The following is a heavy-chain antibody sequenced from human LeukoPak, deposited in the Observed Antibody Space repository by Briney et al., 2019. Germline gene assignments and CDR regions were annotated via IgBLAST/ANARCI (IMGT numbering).Heavy chain of an antibody. Sequence: PGRSLRLSCAASGFTFSSYAMHWVRQAPGKGLEWVAVISYDGSNKYYADSVKGRFTISRDNSKNTLYLQMNSLRAEDTAVYYCAKEGYSSGWGAFDIWGQGTMVTVSS. CDR2: ISYDGSNK. J-gene: IGHJ3*02. CDR1: GFTFSSYA. CDR3: AKEGYSSGWGAFDI. V-gene: IGHV3-30-3*01. D-gene: IGHD6-19*01.